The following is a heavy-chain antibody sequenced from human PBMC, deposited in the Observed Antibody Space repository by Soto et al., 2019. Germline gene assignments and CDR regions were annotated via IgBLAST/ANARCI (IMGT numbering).Heavy chain of an antibody. Sequence: ASVKVSCKASGYTFTSYYMHWVRQAPGQGLEWMGIINPSGGSTSYAQKFQGRVTMTRDTSTNTVYMELSSLRSEDTAVYYCARALQGYDSSGYSYGMDVWGQGTTVTVSS. CDR2: INPSGGST. CDR1: GYTFTSYY. D-gene: IGHD3-22*01. J-gene: IGHJ6*02. CDR3: ARALQGYDSSGYSYGMDV. V-gene: IGHV1-46*01.